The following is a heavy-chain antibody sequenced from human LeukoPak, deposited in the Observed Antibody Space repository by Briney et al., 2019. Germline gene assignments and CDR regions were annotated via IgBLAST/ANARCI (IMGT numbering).Heavy chain of an antibody. J-gene: IGHJ3*02. CDR3: ARGVQAGGTMIVVVGAFDI. D-gene: IGHD3-22*01. V-gene: IGHV4-30-4*01. CDR2: IYYSGST. CDR1: GGSISSGDYY. Sequence: KPSETLSLTCTVSGGSISSGDYYWSWIRQPPGKSLEWIGYIYYSGSTYYNPSLKSRVTISVDTSKNQFSLKLSSVTAADTAVYYCARGVQAGGTMIVVVGAFDIWGQGTMVTVSS.